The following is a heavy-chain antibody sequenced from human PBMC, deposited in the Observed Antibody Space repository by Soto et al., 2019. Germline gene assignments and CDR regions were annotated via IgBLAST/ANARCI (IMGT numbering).Heavy chain of an antibody. D-gene: IGHD6-6*01. CDR1: GYTFTGYY. CDR2: INPNSGGT. V-gene: IGHV1-2*02. Sequence: ASVKVSCKASGYTFTGYYMHWVRQAPGQGLEWMGWINPNSGGTNYAQKFQGRVTMTRDTSISTAYMELSRLRSDDTAVYYCARDLRGIAARTFDYWGQGTLVTVSS. J-gene: IGHJ4*02. CDR3: ARDLRGIAARTFDY.